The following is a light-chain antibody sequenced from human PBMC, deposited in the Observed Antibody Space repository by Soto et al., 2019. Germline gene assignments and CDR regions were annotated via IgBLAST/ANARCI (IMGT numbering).Light chain of an antibody. CDR1: QAISSR. CDR2: KTS. Sequence: DIQMTQSPSTLSASVGDRVTITCRASQAISSRLAWYQQKPGKAPKLLIYKTSTLEGGVPSRFSGSGSGTEFTLTISSLHPDDLAIYYCQHYDTYSPFGGGTQVEIK. J-gene: IGKJ4*02. CDR3: QHYDTYSP. V-gene: IGKV1-5*03.